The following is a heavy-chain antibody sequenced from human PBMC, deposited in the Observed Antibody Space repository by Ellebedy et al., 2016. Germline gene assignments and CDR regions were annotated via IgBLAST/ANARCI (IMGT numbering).Heavy chain of an antibody. CDR3: ATLTIPGGSDS. Sequence: LRLXCIVSGDSITTGAYYWSWIRQPAGKGLEWIGRMSTSGNSIYNPSLKSRVTMSVDTSKNHFSLELRSVTAADTAVYYCATLTIPGGSDSWGQGTLVTVSS. D-gene: IGHD5-24*01. J-gene: IGHJ4*02. CDR1: GDSITTGAYY. V-gene: IGHV4-61*02. CDR2: MSTSGNS.